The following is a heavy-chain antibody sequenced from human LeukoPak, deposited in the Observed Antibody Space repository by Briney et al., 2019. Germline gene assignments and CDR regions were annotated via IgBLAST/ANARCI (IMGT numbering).Heavy chain of an antibody. J-gene: IGHJ4*02. CDR1: GFTFSDYY. CDR3: ARDGSGSSKRRNFDY. V-gene: IGHV3-11*01. Sequence: GGSLRLSCAASGFTFSDYYMSWIRQAPGKGLEWVSYISNSGSTIYYADSVKGRFTISRDNAKNSLYLQMNSLRAEDTAVYYCARDGSGSSKRRNFDYWGQGTLVTVSS. D-gene: IGHD3-10*01. CDR2: ISNSGSTI.